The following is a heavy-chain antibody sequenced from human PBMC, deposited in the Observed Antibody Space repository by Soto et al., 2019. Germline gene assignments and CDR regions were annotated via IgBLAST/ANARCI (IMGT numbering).Heavy chain of an antibody. V-gene: IGHV3-49*04. CDR1: GFTFANYA. J-gene: IGHJ4*02. CDR2: ISSEANGGTT. Sequence: EVRLVESGGGPVESGRSLRLSCSGFGFTFANYALTWVRQAPGKGLEWLGFISSEANGGTTDYAAFQRGRATISRDDSKGIAYLEIKRLQSDDTAIYYCTRFYYEDSGYFVYWGQGTRVAVSS. D-gene: IGHD3-22*01. CDR3: TRFYYEDSGYFVY.